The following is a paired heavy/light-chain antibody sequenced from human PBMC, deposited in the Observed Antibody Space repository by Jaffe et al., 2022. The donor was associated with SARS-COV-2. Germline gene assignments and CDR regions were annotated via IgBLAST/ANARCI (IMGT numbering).Heavy chain of an antibody. J-gene: IGHJ4*02. CDR1: GFTFSSIS. D-gene: IGHD1-26*01. Sequence: EVQLLESGGDLVQPGGSLRLSCAASGFTFSSISMTWVRQAPGKGLEWVSIIDGTSTVIHYAESVQGRFSISRDNSKNTLYLQMNSLRAEDTALYYCAKKKGQGSTSFDFWGQGTLVTVSS. CDR3: AKKKGQGSTSFDF. CDR2: IDGTSTVI. V-gene: IGHV3-23*01.
Light chain of an antibody. Sequence: DIQMTQSPSTLSASVGDRVTITCRASQNIVRWLAWYQQKPGKAPNLLIYKASSLESGVPSRFSGSGSGTEFTLTISSLQPDDSATYYCQQYDLYPYTFGGGTKVEI. V-gene: IGKV1-5*03. CDR2: KAS. CDR1: QNIVRW. CDR3: QQYDLYPYT. J-gene: IGKJ4*01.